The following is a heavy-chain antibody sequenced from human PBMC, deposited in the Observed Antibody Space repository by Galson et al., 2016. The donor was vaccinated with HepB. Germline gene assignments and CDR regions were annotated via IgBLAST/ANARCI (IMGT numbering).Heavy chain of an antibody. V-gene: IGHV1-18*01. D-gene: IGHD3-3*01. CDR2: TSPYNGNT. CDR3: AREGNPGDFWSGYLGWFDP. Sequence: SVKVSCKASGYTFTNYGIGWVRQAPGQGLEWMGWTSPYNGNTNYAQKFQGRVTMTTDTSTSTAYMELRSLRSDDTAVYYWAREGNPGDFWSGYLGWFDPLGQGTLVTGSS. CDR1: GYTFTNYG. J-gene: IGHJ5*02.